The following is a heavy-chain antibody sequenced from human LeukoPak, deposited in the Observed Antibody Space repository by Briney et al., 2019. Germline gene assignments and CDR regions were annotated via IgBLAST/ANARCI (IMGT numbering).Heavy chain of an antibody. V-gene: IGHV4-34*01. Sequence: SETLSLTCAAYGGSFCGYYWGWIRQPPGKGLEWIGSIYYSGNTDYNPSLKSRVTISVETSKNQFSLKVSSVTAADTAIYYCARDRFDDSSGYYYHYSYYMDVWGKGTTVTVSS. CDR3: ARDRFDDSSGYYYHYSYYMDV. D-gene: IGHD3-22*01. J-gene: IGHJ6*03. CDR1: GGSFCGYY. CDR2: IYYSGNT.